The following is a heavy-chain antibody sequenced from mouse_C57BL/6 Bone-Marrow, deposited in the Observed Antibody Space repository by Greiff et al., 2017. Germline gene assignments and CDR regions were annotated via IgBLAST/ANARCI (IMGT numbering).Heavy chain of an antibody. CDR2: IYPGSGST. J-gene: IGHJ2*01. V-gene: IGHV1-55*01. CDR1: GYTFTSYW. Sequence: QVQLQQPGAELVKPGASVKMSCKASGYTFTSYWITWVKQRPGQGLAWIGDIYPGSGSTNYNEKFKSKATLTVDTSSSTAYMQLSSLTSEDSAVYYCARSLQGWYGSIDYWGQGTTLTVSS. D-gene: IGHD1-1*01. CDR3: ARSLQGWYGSIDY.